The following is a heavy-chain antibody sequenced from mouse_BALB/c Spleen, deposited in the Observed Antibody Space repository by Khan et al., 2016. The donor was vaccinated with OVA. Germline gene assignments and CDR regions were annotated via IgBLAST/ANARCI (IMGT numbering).Heavy chain of an antibody. CDR1: GYSLTRYG. CDR2: IWAGGST. J-gene: IGHJ2*01. Sequence: QVQLKESGPGLVAPSQSLSITCTVYGYSLTRYGVHWVRQPPGKGLEWLGLIWAGGSTNYNWALMTGRSISIANSKRLVFLIMSSLKTDDTALYYCARSKYLARYWGQGTTLTVSS. V-gene: IGHV2-9*02. D-gene: IGHD3-3*01. CDR3: ARSKYLARY.